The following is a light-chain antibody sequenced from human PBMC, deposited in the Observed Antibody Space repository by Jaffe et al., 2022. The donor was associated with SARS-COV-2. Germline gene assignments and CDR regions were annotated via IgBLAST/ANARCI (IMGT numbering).Light chain of an antibody. CDR3: GTWDSSLSAKI. J-gene: IGLJ2*01. Sequence: QSVLTQPPSVSAAPGQKVTISCSGSSSNIANNYVSWYQQLPGTAPKLLIYEDNKRPSGIPDRISGSKTGTSATLGITGLQTGDEADYYCGTWDSSLSAKIFGGGTKLTVL. CDR1: SSNIANNY. V-gene: IGLV1-51*02. CDR2: EDN.